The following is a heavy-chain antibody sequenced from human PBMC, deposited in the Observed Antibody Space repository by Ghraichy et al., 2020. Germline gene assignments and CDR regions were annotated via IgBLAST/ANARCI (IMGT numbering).Heavy chain of an antibody. V-gene: IGHV3-74*01. J-gene: IGHJ5*02. D-gene: IGHD3-3*01. CDR3: ATGYDFGVGTWFDP. Sequence: GESLNISCAASGFTFSSYWMHWVRQAPGTGLVWVSRINSYGSSTSYADSVKGRFTISSDNAKNTLYLHMNSLRAEDTAVYYCATGYDFGVGTWFDPWGQGTLVTVSS. CDR1: GFTFSSYW. CDR2: INSYGSST.